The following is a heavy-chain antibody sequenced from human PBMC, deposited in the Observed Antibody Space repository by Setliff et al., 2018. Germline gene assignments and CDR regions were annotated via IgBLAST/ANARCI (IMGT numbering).Heavy chain of an antibody. CDR2: IYYSGST. D-gene: IGHD5-18*01. J-gene: IGHJ5*02. Sequence: PPGKGLEWIGSIYYSGSTYYIPSLKSRVTISVDTSQNQFSLKLSSVTAADTAVYYCARDKYTYGYFDWFDPWGQGTLVTVSS. CDR3: ARDKYTYGYFDWFDP. V-gene: IGHV4-39*07.